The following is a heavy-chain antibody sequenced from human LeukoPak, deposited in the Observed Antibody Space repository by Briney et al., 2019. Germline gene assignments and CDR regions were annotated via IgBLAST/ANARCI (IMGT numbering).Heavy chain of an antibody. D-gene: IGHD2-2*01. CDR2: IYTSGST. CDR1: GGSISSGSYY. CDR3: ASYCSSTSCAIIY. V-gene: IGHV4-61*02. J-gene: IGHJ4*02. Sequence: SQTLSLTCTVSGGSISSGSYYWSWIRQPAGKALAWIGRIYTSGSTNYNPSLKSRVTISVDTSKNQFSLKLSSVTAADTAVYYCASYCSSTSCAIIYWGQGTLVTVSS.